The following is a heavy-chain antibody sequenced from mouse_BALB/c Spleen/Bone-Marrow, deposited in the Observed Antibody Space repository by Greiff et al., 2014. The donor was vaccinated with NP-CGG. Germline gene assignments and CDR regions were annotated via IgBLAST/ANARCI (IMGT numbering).Heavy chain of an antibody. V-gene: IGHV7-3*02. J-gene: IGHJ3*01. Sequence: DVMLVQSGGGLVQPGGSLRLSCATSGFTFTDYYMSWVRQPPGKALEWLGFIRNKANGYTTEYSASVKGQFTISRDNSQSIIYLQMNTLRAEDSASYYCARDIGNYVRFAYWGQGTLVTVSS. CDR2: IRNKANGYTT. CDR3: ARDIGNYVRFAY. CDR1: GFTFTDYY. D-gene: IGHD2-1*01.